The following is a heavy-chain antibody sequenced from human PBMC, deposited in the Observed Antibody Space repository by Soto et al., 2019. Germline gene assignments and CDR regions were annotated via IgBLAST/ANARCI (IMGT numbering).Heavy chain of an antibody. V-gene: IGHV5-51*01. CDR2: IYPGDSDT. CDR1: GYSFTSYW. J-gene: IGHJ6*02. D-gene: IGHD6-6*01. Sequence: ESLKISCKGSGYSFTSYWIGWVRQMPGKGLEWLGIIYPGDSDTRYSPSFQVQVTISADKSISTAYLQWSSLKASDTAMYYCARSSVIAARLTNTPARDYGMDVWGQWTTVTVSS. CDR3: ARSSVIAARLTNTPARDYGMDV.